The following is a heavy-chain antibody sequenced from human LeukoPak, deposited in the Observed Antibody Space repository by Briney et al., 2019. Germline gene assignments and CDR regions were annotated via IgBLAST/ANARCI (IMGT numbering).Heavy chain of an antibody. Sequence: SETLSLTCTVSGGSISSHYWSWIRQPPGKGLEWIGYIYYSGRTNYNPSLKSRVTISVDTSKNQFSLKLSSVTAADTAVYYCARDSSSSGLTDYWGQGTLVTVSS. CDR2: IYYSGRT. D-gene: IGHD6-6*01. J-gene: IGHJ4*02. CDR3: ARDSSSSGLTDY. CDR1: GGSISSHY. V-gene: IGHV4-59*11.